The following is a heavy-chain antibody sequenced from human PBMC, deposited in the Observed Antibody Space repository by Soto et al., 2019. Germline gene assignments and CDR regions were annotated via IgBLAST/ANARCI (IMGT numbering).Heavy chain of an antibody. Sequence: ASVKVSCKASGYTFTSYAMHWVRQAPGQRLEWMGWINAGNGNTKYSQKFQGRVTITRDTSASTAYMELSSLRSEDTAVYYCASQGGDEMYSSPFDYWGQGTLVTVSS. V-gene: IGHV1-3*01. CDR3: ASQGGDEMYSSPFDY. CDR1: GYTFTSYA. J-gene: IGHJ4*02. CDR2: INAGNGNT. D-gene: IGHD6-13*01.